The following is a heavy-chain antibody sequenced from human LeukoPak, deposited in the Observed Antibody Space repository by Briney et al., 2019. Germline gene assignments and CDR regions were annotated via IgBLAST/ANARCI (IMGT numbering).Heavy chain of an antibody. Sequence: GGSLRLSCEVSGFTFTDYWMNWVRQAPGKGPEWVASIRQDGSEKTYVDSVKGRFTISRDNTKNSLSLQLNGLRAEDTAVYYCARNDWFGESDVLGYWGQGTLVTVSS. D-gene: IGHD3-10*01. CDR1: GFTFTDYW. J-gene: IGHJ4*02. CDR2: IRQDGSEK. CDR3: ARNDWFGESDVLGY. V-gene: IGHV3-7*01.